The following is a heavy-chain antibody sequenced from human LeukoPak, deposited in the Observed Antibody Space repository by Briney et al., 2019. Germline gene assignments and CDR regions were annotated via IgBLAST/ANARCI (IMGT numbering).Heavy chain of an antibody. CDR3: AREYGRRIAARGALDY. CDR1: GGTFSSYA. V-gene: IGHV1-69*06. D-gene: IGHD6-6*01. CDR2: IIPIFGTA. Sequence: VASVKVSCKASGGTFSSYAISWVRQAPGQGLEWMGGIIPIFGTANYAQKFQGRVTITADKSTSTAYMELSSLRSEDTAVYYCAREYGRRIAARGALDYWGQGTLVTVSS. J-gene: IGHJ4*02.